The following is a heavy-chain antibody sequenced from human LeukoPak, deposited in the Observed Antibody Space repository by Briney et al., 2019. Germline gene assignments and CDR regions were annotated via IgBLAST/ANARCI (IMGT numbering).Heavy chain of an antibody. CDR1: GYTFTSYY. D-gene: IGHD3-3*01. CDR2: INPSGGST. CDR3: ARGVLRFLEWLLPYMDV. J-gene: IGHJ6*03. Sequence: GASVKVSCKASGYTFTSYYMHWVRQAPGQGLEWMGIINPSGGSTSYAQKFQGRVTMTRDTSTSTVYMELSSLRSEDTAVYYCARGVLRFLEWLLPYMDVWGKGTTVTVSS. V-gene: IGHV1-46*01.